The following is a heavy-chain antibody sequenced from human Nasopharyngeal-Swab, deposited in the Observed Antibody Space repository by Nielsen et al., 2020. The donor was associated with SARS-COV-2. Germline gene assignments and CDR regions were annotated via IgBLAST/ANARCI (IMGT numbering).Heavy chain of an antibody. V-gene: IGHV3-30*03. J-gene: IGHJ6*02. D-gene: IGHD3-9*01. Sequence: GESLKISCAASGFTFSGYGIHWVRQAPGKGLEWVAVTSSDGSENYYADSLKGRFTISRDNSKNTLYLQMNSLRAEDTAVYYCARAAVKYEYLTGYSWSYHYYGMDVWGQRTTVTVSS. CDR3: ARAAVKYEYLTGYSWSYHYYGMDV. CDR1: GFTFSGYG. CDR2: TSSDGSEN.